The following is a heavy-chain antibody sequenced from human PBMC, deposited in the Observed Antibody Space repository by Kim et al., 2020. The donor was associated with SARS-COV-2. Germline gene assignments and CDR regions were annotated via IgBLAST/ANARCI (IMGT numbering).Heavy chain of an antibody. CDR3: AREAKQWLVPFDY. J-gene: IGHJ4*02. V-gene: IGHV6-1*01. Sequence: YAVSVKSRITINPDTSKNQFSLQLNSVTPEDTAVYYCAREAKQWLVPFDYWGQGTLVTVSS. D-gene: IGHD6-19*01.